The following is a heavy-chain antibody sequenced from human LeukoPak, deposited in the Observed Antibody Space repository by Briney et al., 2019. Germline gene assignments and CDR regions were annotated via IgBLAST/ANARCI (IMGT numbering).Heavy chain of an antibody. J-gene: IGHJ4*02. CDR3: ARSRPYYYGSGSFAIDY. D-gene: IGHD3-10*01. CDR1: GYTFTGYY. CDR2: INPNSGGT. V-gene: IGHV1-2*02. Sequence: ASVKVSCKASGYTFTGYYMHWVRQAPGQGLEWMGWINPNSGGTNYAQKFQGRVTMTRDTSISTAYMELSRLRSDDTAVYYCARSRPYYYGSGSFAIDYWGQGTLVTVSS.